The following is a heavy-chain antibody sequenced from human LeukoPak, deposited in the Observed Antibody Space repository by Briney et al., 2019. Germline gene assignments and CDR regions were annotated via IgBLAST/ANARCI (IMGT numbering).Heavy chain of an antibody. CDR3: ARRKLRYCSGGSCYSDYGMDV. J-gene: IGHJ6*02. CDR1: GGSISSYY. CDR2: IYYSGST. V-gene: IGHV4-59*08. Sequence: PETLSLTCTVSGGSISSYYWSWIRQPPGKGLEWIGYIYYSGSTNYNPSLKSRVTISVDTSKNQFSLKLSSVTAADTAVYYCARRKLRYCSGGSCYSDYGMDVWGQGTTVTVSS. D-gene: IGHD2-15*01.